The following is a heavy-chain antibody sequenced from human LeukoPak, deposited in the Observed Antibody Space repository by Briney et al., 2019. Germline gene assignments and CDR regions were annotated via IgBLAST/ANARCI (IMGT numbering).Heavy chain of an antibody. CDR3: ASVYKHGMDV. D-gene: IGHD5-24*01. J-gene: IGHJ6*02. Sequence: ASVKVSCKASGYTVTSYYMHWVRQAPGQGLEWMAILNPSGGSSNYAQKFQGRAALTRATSTGTVYMELSSLRSEDTAVYYCASVYKHGMDVWGQGTTVIVSS. V-gene: IGHV1-46*01. CDR1: GYTVTSYY. CDR2: LNPSGGSS.